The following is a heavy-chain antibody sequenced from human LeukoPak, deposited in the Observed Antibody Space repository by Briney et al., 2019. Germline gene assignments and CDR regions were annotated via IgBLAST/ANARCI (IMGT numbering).Heavy chain of an antibody. J-gene: IGHJ4*02. CDR2: ISSSSSYI. CDR1: GSSCGSER. V-gene: IGHV3-21*01. CDR3: ARVPGPMGATSFRFDY. Sequence: GGCHRLACGARGSSCGSERMKWVGQAPRKGLEWVSSISSSSSYIYYADSVKGRFTISRDNAKNSLYLQMNSLRAEDTAIYYCARVPGPMGATSFRFDYWGQGTLVTVSS. D-gene: IGHD1-26*01.